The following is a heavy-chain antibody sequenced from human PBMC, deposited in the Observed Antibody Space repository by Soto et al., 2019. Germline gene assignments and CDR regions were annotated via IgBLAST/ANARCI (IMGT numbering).Heavy chain of an antibody. Sequence: SETLSLTCSGSGGSMSSYYCTWIRQPAGKGLEWIGRVYTSGGTHYNPSLKRRVTISVDTSKNQFSLRLISVTDADTAVYYCARGQRFSDWFDPWGQGTLVTVSS. V-gene: IGHV4-4*07. D-gene: IGHD3-3*01. CDR1: GGSMSSYY. CDR3: ARGQRFSDWFDP. J-gene: IGHJ5*02. CDR2: VYTSGGT.